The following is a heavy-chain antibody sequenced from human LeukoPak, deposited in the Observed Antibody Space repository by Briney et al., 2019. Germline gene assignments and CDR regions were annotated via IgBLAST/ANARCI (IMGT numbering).Heavy chain of an antibody. J-gene: IGHJ6*03. CDR1: GYTFGTHW. D-gene: IGHD5-18*01. CDR3: ARLSGYSYGYESYYYYYMDV. V-gene: IGHV1-69*06. Sequence: ASVKVSCKASGYTFGTHWMHWVRQAPGQGLEWMGGIIPIFGTANYAQKFQGRVTITADKSTSTAYMELSSLRSEDTAVYYCARLSGYSYGYESYYYYYMDVWGKGTTVTVSS. CDR2: IIPIFGTA.